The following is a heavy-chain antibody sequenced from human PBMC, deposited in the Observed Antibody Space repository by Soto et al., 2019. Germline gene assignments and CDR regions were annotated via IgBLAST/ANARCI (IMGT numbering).Heavy chain of an antibody. V-gene: IGHV3-23*01. CDR3: AKDVVSRPVAYYFDY. CDR1: GFTFSSYA. CDR2: ISGSGGST. Sequence: EVQLLESGGGLVQPGGSLRLSCAASGFTFSSYAMSWVRQAPGKGLEWVSAISGSGGSTYYADSVKGRFTISRDNSKNTPYLQMNSLRAEDTAVYYCAKDVVSRPVAYYFDYWGQGTLVTVSS. J-gene: IGHJ4*02. D-gene: IGHD2-15*01.